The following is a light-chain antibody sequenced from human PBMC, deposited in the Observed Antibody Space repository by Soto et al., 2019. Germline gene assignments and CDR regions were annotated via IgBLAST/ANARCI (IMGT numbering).Light chain of an antibody. CDR3: CSYAGSYTWV. J-gene: IGLJ1*01. V-gene: IGLV2-11*01. CDR2: DVS. Sequence: QSALTQPRSVSGSPGQSVTISCTGTSRDVGAYNFVSWYQQHPGKAPKLMIYDVSKRPTGVPDRFSGSKSGNTASLTISGLQAADEADYYCCSYAGSYTWVFGTGTKLTVL. CDR1: SRDVGAYNF.